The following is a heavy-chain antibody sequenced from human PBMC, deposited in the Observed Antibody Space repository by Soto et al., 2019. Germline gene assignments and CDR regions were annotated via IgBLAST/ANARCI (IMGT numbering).Heavy chain of an antibody. CDR1: GGTFSSYA. CDR2: SIPIFGTA. Sequence: QVQLVKSGAEVKKPGSSVKVSCKASGGTFSSYAISWVRQAPGQGLEWMGGSIPIFGTANYAQKFQGRVTMTADESTSTAYKELSILRSEDTDFYYCARYSGSYYAYWGQGTLVTVSS. V-gene: IGHV1-69*01. D-gene: IGHD1-26*01. CDR3: ARYSGSYYAY. J-gene: IGHJ4*02.